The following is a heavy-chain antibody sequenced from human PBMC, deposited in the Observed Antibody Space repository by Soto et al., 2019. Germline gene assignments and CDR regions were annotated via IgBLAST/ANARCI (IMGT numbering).Heavy chain of an antibody. J-gene: IGHJ6*02. V-gene: IGHV1-46*01. CDR3: AREVNTVIMPGDTEDYSGLDV. Sequence: QVQLVQSGAEVKKPGASVKVSCKASGYVFSSSFVHWIRQAPGQGLEWMAMINPTVGSTSYAHNFQGRIAVTRDTSTATVYLELSSLRSADSAIYYCAREVNTVIMPGDTEDYSGLDVWGQGTTVIVSS. D-gene: IGHD2-21*02. CDR1: GYVFSSSF. CDR2: INPTVGST.